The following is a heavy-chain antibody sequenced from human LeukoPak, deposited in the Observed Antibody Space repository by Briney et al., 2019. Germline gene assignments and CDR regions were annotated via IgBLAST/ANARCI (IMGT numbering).Heavy chain of an antibody. J-gene: IGHJ4*02. CDR2: IRSKANSYAT. CDR1: GFTFSGSA. D-gene: IGHD5-18*01. CDR3: TSRKDTAMVTPVDY. Sequence: PGGSLRLSCAASGFTFSGSAMHWVRQASGKGLEWVGRIRSKANSYATAYAASVKGRFTIPRDDSKNTAYLQMNSLKTEDTAVYYCTSRKDTAMVTPVDYWGQGTLVTVSS. V-gene: IGHV3-73*01.